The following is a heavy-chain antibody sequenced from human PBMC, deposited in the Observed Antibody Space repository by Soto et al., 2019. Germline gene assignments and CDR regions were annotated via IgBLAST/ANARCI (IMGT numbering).Heavy chain of an antibody. CDR1: GYTFTSYG. Sequence: GASVKVSCKASGYTFTSYGISWVRQAPGQGLEWMGWISAYNGNTNYAQKLQGRVTMTTDTSTSTAYMELRSLRSDDTAVYYCARHPPYSGSSYYYYYGMDVWGQGTTVTVSS. CDR2: ISAYNGNT. CDR3: ARHPPYSGSSYYYYYGMDV. V-gene: IGHV1-18*04. J-gene: IGHJ6*02. D-gene: IGHD1-26*01.